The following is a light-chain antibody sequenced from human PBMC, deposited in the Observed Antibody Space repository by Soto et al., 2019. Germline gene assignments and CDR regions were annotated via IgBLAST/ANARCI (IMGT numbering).Light chain of an antibody. V-gene: IGLV2-14*01. Sequence: QAVLTQPASVSWSPGQSITISGTGSSSDIGAYNYVSWFQQYPGKAPKLIISEVSNRPSGVSNRFSGSKSGTAASLTISGLQTEDEADYFCFSFTTDWTHVFGTGTKVTVL. CDR3: FSFTTDWTHV. CDR1: SSDIGAYNY. J-gene: IGLJ1*01. CDR2: EVS.